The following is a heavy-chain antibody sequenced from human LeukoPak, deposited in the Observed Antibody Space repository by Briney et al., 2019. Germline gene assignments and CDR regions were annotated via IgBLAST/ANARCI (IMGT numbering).Heavy chain of an antibody. J-gene: IGHJ4*02. CDR1: GGTFSSYA. Sequence: SVKVSCKASGGTFSSYAISWVRQAPGQGLEWMGRIIPIFGTANYAQKFQGRVTITTDESTSTAYLELSSLRSEDTAVYYCARDEKIQEGVQCDWWGQGTLVTVSS. D-gene: IGHD2-21*01. CDR2: IIPIFGTA. CDR3: ARDEKIQEGVQCDW. V-gene: IGHV1-69*05.